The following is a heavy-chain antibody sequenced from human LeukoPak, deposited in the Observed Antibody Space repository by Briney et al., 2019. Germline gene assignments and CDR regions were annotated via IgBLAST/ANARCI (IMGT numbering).Heavy chain of an antibody. D-gene: IGHD3-16*01. CDR2: ISSSGSTI. Sequence: GGSLRLSCAASGFTFSSYEMNWVRQAPGKGPEWVSYISSSGSTIYHADSVKGRFTISRDNAKNSLYLQMNSLRAEDTAVYYCAGGINYFDYWGQGTLVTVSS. V-gene: IGHV3-48*03. CDR3: AGGINYFDY. CDR1: GFTFSSYE. J-gene: IGHJ4*02.